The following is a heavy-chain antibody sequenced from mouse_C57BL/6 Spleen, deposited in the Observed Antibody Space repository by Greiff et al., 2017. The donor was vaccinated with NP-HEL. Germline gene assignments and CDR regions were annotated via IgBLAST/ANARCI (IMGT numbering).Heavy chain of an antibody. CDR1: GFTFSDYG. J-gene: IGHJ4*01. D-gene: IGHD1-1*02. CDR2: ISSGSSTI. Sequence: EVKLMESGGGLVKPGGSLKLSCAASGFTFSDYGMHWVRQAPEKGLEWVAYISSGSSTIYYADTVKGRFTISRDNSKNTLFLQMTRLRSEDAAMYCCGNGVGSRYYAMDYWGQGTSVTVAS. CDR3: GNGVGSRYYAMDY. V-gene: IGHV5-17*01.